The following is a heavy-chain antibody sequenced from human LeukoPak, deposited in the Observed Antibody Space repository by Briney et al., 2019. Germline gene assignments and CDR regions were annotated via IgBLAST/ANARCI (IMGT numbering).Heavy chain of an antibody. D-gene: IGHD6-19*01. J-gene: IGHJ4*02. CDR2: IYYSGST. CDR3: ARDSSGASSFDY. CDR1: GGSISSSSYY. V-gene: IGHV4-39*07. Sequence: SETLSLTCTVSGGSISSSSYYWGWIRQPPGKGLEWIGSIYYSGSTYYNPSLKSRVTISVDTSKNQFSLKLSSVTAADTAVYYCARDSSGASSFDYWGQGTLVTVSS.